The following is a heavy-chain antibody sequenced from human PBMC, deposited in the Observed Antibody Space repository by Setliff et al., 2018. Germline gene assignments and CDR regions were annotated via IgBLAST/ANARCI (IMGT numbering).Heavy chain of an antibody. Sequence: PGGSLRLSCAVSGFTFSGSEMNWVRQAPGKGLEWVSYISSSGSTIYYADSVKGRFTISRDNAKNSLYLQMNSLRAEDTAVYYCVRDLHWGFDYWGLGTLVTVSS. CDR3: VRDLHWGFDY. CDR2: ISSSGSTI. V-gene: IGHV3-48*03. D-gene: IGHD7-27*01. J-gene: IGHJ4*02. CDR1: GFTFSGSE.